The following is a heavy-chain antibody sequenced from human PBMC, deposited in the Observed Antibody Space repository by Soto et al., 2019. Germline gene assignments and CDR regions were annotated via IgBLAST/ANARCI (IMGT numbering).Heavy chain of an antibody. J-gene: IGHJ6*02. Sequence: QVQLVESGGDLVKPGGSLRLSCVGSGFTFSDHYMSWIRQAPGKGLEWVSYIFRSETTIYYADAGRGRFTISRDDAKNSLYLPMNSLRAEDTAVYYCARGHYGLDVWGQGTTVTVSS. V-gene: IGHV3-11*01. CDR3: ARGHYGLDV. CDR2: IFRSETTI. CDR1: GFTFSDHY.